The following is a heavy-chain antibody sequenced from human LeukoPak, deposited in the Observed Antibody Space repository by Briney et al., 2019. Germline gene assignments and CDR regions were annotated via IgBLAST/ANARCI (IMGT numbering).Heavy chain of an antibody. D-gene: IGHD1-26*01. CDR2: ISSSSSTI. V-gene: IGHV3-48*04. J-gene: IGHJ4*02. Sequence: GGSLRLSCAASGFTFSSYSMNWVRQAPGKGLEWVSSISSSSSTIYYADSVKGRFTISRDNAKNSLYLQMNSLRAEDTAVYYCARDRGGSYSAIDYWGQGTLVTVSS. CDR3: ARDRGGSYSAIDY. CDR1: GFTFSSYS.